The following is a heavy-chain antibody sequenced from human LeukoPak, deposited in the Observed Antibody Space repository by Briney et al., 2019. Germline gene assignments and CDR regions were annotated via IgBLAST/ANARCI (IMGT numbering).Heavy chain of an antibody. CDR2: IRYDGSNK. Sequence: GGSLRLSCAASGFTFSSYGMHWVRQAPGKGLEWVAFIRYDGSNKYYADSVKGRFTISRDNSKNTLYLQMNSLRAEDTAVYYCAKDGYARRNLAFDIWGQGTMVTVSS. CDR1: GFTFSSYG. D-gene: IGHD1-1*01. CDR3: AKDGYARRNLAFDI. J-gene: IGHJ3*02. V-gene: IGHV3-30*02.